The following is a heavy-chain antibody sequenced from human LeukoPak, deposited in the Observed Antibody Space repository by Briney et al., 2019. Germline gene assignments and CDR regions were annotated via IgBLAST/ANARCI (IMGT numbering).Heavy chain of an antibody. V-gene: IGHV3-7*01. CDR1: GFTFRGYW. CDR3: ATFSAAES. J-gene: IGHJ5*02. Sequence: PGGSLRLSCETSGFTFRGYWMTWVRQPPGKGLEWVATIKEDGSEKYYVDSVKGRLTISRDDAENSLYLQMSCLRAEDTAVYYCATFSAAESWGQGTLVTVSS. D-gene: IGHD2-2*01. CDR2: IKEDGSEK.